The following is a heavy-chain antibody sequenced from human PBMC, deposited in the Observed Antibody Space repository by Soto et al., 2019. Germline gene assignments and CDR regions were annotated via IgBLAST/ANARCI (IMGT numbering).Heavy chain of an antibody. V-gene: IGHV3-23*01. J-gene: IGHJ4*02. D-gene: IGHD3-22*01. CDR1: GFTLSSYA. CDR2: ISGSGGTT. Sequence: EVQLLESGGGLVQPGGSLRLSCAASGFTLSSYAMSWVRHAPGKGLEWVSAISGSGGTTDYADSVKGRFTISRDTSKNTLDLQMNSLRAEDTAVYYCAKVERYYYDSSGYYSSPLFWGQGTLVTVSS. CDR3: AKVERYYYDSSGYYSSPLF.